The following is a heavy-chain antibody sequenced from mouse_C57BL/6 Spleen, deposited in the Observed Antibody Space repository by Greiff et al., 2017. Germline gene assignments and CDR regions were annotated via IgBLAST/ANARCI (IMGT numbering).Heavy chain of an antibody. Sequence: QVQLQQPGAELVKPGASVKVSCKASGYTFTSYWMHWVKQRPGQGLEWIGRIHPSDSDTNYNQKFKGKAILTADKSSSTAYMELRSLTSEDSAVYYCTRDGVPRGFAYWGQGTLVTVSA. J-gene: IGHJ3*01. CDR3: TRDGVPRGFAY. D-gene: IGHD2-14*01. CDR1: GYTFTSYW. V-gene: IGHV1-74*01. CDR2: IHPSDSDT.